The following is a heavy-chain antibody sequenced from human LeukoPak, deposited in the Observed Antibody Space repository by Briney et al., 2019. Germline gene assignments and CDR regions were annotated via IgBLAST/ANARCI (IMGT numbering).Heavy chain of an antibody. CDR2: IYYSGST. CDR1: GGSISSYY. V-gene: IGHV4-59*01. D-gene: IGHD3-22*01. CDR3: ARVLLYYYDSSGYFPEYYFDY. Sequence: SETLSLTCTVSGGSISSYYWSWIRQPPGKGLEWIGYIYYSGSTNYNPSLKSRVTISVDTSKNQFSLKLSSVTAADTAVYYCARVLLYYYDSSGYFPEYYFDYWGQGTLVTVSS. J-gene: IGHJ4*02.